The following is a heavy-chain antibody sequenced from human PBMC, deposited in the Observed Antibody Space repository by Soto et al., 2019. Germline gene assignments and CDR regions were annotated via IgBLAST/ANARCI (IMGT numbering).Heavy chain of an antibody. V-gene: IGHV4-30-4*01. Sequence: QVQLQESGPGLVKPSQTLSLTCTVSGDSISSGDYWWSWIRQPPGKGLEGIGYIYHSETAYYNPSLQSRVTIAVDTSKNHFSLKLSSVTAADTAVYYCARTIGFDYYFDYWGQGTLVTVSS. D-gene: IGHD3-9*01. CDR2: IYHSETA. J-gene: IGHJ4*02. CDR1: GDSISSGDYW. CDR3: ARTIGFDYYFDY.